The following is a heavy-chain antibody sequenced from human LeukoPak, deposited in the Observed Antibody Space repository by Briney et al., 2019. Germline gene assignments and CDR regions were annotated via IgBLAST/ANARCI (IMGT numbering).Heavy chain of an antibody. V-gene: IGHV3-9*01. J-gene: IGHJ4*02. CDR2: ISWNSGSI. D-gene: IGHD3-22*01. CDR1: GFTFDDYA. Sequence: GGSLRLSCAASGFTFDDYAMHWVRQAPGKGLEWVSGISWNSGSIVYADSVKGRFTISRDNAKNSLYLQMNSLRAEDTALYYCAKDIYYDSSGYYTEWGQGTLVTVSS. CDR3: AKDIYYDSSGYYTE.